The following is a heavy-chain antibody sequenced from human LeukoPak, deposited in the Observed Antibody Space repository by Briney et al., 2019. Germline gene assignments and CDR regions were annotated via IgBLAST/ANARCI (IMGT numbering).Heavy chain of an antibody. Sequence: GGSLRLSCAASGFTFSSYSMDWVRQAPGKGLEWVSSITSGGDYIYYADSVKGRFTTSRDNAKNSLSLQLNSLRVEDTAVYYCARGHYDVLAASYKWTPDYWGQGTLVTVSS. CDR2: ITSGGDYI. D-gene: IGHD3-9*01. CDR3: ARGHYDVLAASYKWTPDY. J-gene: IGHJ4*02. CDR1: GFTFSSYS. V-gene: IGHV3-21*01.